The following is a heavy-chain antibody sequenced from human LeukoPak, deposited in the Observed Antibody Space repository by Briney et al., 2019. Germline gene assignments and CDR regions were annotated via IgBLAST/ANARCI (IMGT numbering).Heavy chain of an antibody. CDR1: GFTFSRYE. J-gene: IGHJ4*02. D-gene: IGHD3-3*01. V-gene: IGHV3-48*03. Sequence: GGSLRLSCAASGFTFSRYEMIWVRQAPGKGLEWLSYISSGSSSIYYADPVKGRFTISRDNDRNSLYLQMSSLRAEDTAVYYCARGRSDYDFWSGFYNYWGQGSLVTVSS. CDR2: ISSGSSSI. CDR3: ARGRSDYDFWSGFYNY.